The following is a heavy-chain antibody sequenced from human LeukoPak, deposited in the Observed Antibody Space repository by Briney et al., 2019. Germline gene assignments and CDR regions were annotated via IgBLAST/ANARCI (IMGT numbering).Heavy chain of an antibody. D-gene: IGHD2-2*03. CDR2: IFYSGST. V-gene: IGHV4-59*12. J-gene: IGHJ3*02. Sequence: SETLSLTCTVSGGSISSYYWSWVRQPPGKGLEWIGNIFYSGSTYYSPSLKSRVTISLDTSRNQFSLKLNSVTAADTAVYYCAKSNGYGLVDIWGQGTMVTVSS. CDR1: GGSISSYY. CDR3: AKSNGYGLVDI.